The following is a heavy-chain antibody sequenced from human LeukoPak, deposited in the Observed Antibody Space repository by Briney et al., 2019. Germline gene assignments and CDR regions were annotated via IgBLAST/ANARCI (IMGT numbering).Heavy chain of an antibody. J-gene: IGHJ4*02. CDR2: ISWSTGST. Sequence: SLRLSSAASGFPFDDFAMHRVRQAPGKGLEWVSDISWSTGSTGYATSVKGRFTISSDSARNSLYLQMDSLRVEDTALYYCAKSGRKYYPVFGLEFWGQGTLVTVSS. D-gene: IGHD1-26*01. V-gene: IGHV3-9*01. CDR3: AKSGRKYYPVFGLEF. CDR1: GFPFDDFA.